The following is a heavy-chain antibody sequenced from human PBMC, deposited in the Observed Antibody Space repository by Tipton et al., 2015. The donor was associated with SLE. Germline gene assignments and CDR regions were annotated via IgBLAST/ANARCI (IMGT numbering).Heavy chain of an antibody. J-gene: IGHJ4*02. CDR3: ARVRIQLWLGAFDY. Sequence: SLRLSCAASGFTFSSYSMNWVRQAPGKGLEWVSSISSSSSYIYYADSVKGRFTISRDNAKNSLYLQMNSLRAEDTAVYYCARVRIQLWLGAFDYWGQGTLVTVSS. D-gene: IGHD5-18*01. CDR1: GFTFSSYS. V-gene: IGHV3-21*01. CDR2: ISSSSSYI.